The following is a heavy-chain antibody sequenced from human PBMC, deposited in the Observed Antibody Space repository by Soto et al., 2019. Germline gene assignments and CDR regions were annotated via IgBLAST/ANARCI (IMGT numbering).Heavy chain of an antibody. CDR2: ISGSGGST. CDR1: GFTFSSYA. J-gene: IGHJ2*01. D-gene: IGHD6-13*01. Sequence: EVQLLESGGGLVQPGGSLRLSCAASGFTFSSYAMSWVRQAPGKGLEWVSAISGSGGSTYYADSVKGRFTISRDNSKNTLYLQMNSLRAEDTAVYYGAKGIAAAGYVNWYFDLWGRGTLVTVSS. V-gene: IGHV3-23*01. CDR3: AKGIAAAGYVNWYFDL.